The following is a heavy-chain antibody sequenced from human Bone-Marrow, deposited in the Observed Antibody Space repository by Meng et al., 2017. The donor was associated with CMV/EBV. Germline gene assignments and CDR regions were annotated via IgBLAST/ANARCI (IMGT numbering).Heavy chain of an antibody. V-gene: IGHV3-30-3*01. CDR1: GFTFSSYA. Sequence: GGSLRLSCAASGFTFSSYAMHWVRQAPGKGLEWVAVISYDGSNKYYADSVKGRFTISRDNSKNTLYLQMNSLRAEDTAVYYCARDSEYYDFWSTQWDYWGQATLVTVSS. CDR2: ISYDGSNK. CDR3: ARDSEYYDFWSTQWDY. D-gene: IGHD3-3*01. J-gene: IGHJ4*02.